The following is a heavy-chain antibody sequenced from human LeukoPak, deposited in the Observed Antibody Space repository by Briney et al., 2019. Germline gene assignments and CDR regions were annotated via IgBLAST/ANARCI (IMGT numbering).Heavy chain of an antibody. CDR2: IGNSDGSK. Sequence: GGSLRLSCAASGFTFRNYAMSWVRQAPGKGLEWVSAIGNSDGSKFYADSVQGRFTISRDNSKNTLYLQMNSLRVEDTAVYYFAISPSRVVIDNYWGQGTLVTVSS. J-gene: IGHJ4*02. V-gene: IGHV3-23*01. D-gene: IGHD3-3*01. CDR3: AISPSRVVIDNY. CDR1: GFTFRNYA.